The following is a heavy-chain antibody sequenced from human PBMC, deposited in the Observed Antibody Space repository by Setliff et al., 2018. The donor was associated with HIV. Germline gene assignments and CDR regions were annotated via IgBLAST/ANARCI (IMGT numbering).Heavy chain of an antibody. CDR1: GGSISSGSYY. J-gene: IGHJ4*02. D-gene: IGHD1-26*01. CDR3: ARSPGYSGSYVGPDY. CDR2: IYTSGFT. V-gene: IGHV4-61*09. Sequence: SETLSLTCTVSGGSISSGSYYWSWIRQPAGKRLEWIGHIYTSGFTNYNPSLSGRVNISLDASKDQFSLRLSSVTAADTAVYYCARSPGYSGSYVGPDYWGQGTLVTVSS.